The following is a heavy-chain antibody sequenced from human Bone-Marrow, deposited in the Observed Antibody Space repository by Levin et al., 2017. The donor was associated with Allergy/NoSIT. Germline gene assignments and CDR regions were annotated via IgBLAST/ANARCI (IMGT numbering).Heavy chain of an antibody. CDR1: GFIFSDYS. CDR2: ISSGSGTI. V-gene: IGHV3-48*01. CDR3: ARGYYGSGSYVFDY. D-gene: IGHD3-10*01. J-gene: IGHJ4*02. Sequence: GGSLRLSCAASGFIFSDYSMNWVCQAPGKGLEWVSYISSGSGTIYYADSVKGRFTISRDNAKNSLYLQMNSLRAEDTAVYYRARGYYGSGSYVFDYWGQGTLVTVSS.